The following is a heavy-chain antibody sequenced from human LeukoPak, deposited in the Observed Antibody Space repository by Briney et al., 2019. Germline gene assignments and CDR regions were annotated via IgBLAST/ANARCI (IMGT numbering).Heavy chain of an antibody. CDR2: ITGGGTTT. V-gene: IGHV3-23*01. J-gene: IGHJ4*02. CDR3: ARAAGSSGYYQLPIDY. Sequence: GGSLRLSCAASGFTFSSYAMSWVRQIPGKGLEWVSSITGGGTTTDYADSVKGRFTISRDNSKNTLYLQVNSLRVEDTAVYCCARAAGSSGYYQLPIDYWGQGILVTVSS. CDR1: GFTFSSYA. D-gene: IGHD3-22*01.